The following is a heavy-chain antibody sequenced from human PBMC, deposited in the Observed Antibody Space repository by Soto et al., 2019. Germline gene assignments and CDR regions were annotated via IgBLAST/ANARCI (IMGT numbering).Heavy chain of an antibody. V-gene: IGHV4-61*01. D-gene: IGHD6-6*01. Sequence: QVQLQESGPGLVKPSETLSLTCTVSGGSVSSTSYYWSWIRQPPGKGLEWIGYIYSTRSTNYNPSFTSRVTISVDTSKNQFSLKLTSVTAADTAVYYCARVGGIAARPRGDAFDIWGQGTMVTVSS. CDR3: ARVGGIAARPRGDAFDI. CDR1: GGSVSSTSYY. J-gene: IGHJ3*02. CDR2: IYSTRST.